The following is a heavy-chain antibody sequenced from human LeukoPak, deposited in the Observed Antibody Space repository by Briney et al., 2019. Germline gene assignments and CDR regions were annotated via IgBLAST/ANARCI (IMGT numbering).Heavy chain of an antibody. CDR2: ISAYNGNT. V-gene: IGHV1-18*01. J-gene: IGHJ4*02. CDR3: ASPSTYYYDSSGYLFDY. CDR1: GYTFTSYG. Sequence: RGASVKVSCKASGYTFTSYGISWVRQAPGQGLEWMGWISAYNGNTNYAQKLQGRVTMTTDTSTSTAYMELRSLRSDDTAVYYCASPSTYYYDSSGYLFDYWGQGTLVTVSS. D-gene: IGHD3-22*01.